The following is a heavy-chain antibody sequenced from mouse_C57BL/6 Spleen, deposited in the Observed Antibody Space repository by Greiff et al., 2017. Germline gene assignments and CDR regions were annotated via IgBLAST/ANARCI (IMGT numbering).Heavy chain of an antibody. Sequence: EVQGVESGGGLVKPGGSLKLSCAASGFTFSSYAMSWVRQTPEKRLEWVATISAGGSYTYYPDNVKGRFTISRDNAKNNLYLQMSHLKSEDTAMYYCARIITTVVAFDYWGQGTTLTVSS. D-gene: IGHD1-1*01. V-gene: IGHV5-4*01. CDR2: ISAGGSYT. CDR3: ARIITTVVAFDY. J-gene: IGHJ2*01. CDR1: GFTFSSYA.